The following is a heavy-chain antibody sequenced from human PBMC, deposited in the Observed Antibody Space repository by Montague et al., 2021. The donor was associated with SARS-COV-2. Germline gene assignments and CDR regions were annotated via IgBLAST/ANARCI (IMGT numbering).Heavy chain of an antibody. J-gene: IGHJ6*02. Sequence: SETLSLTCTVSGGSINGYYWSWIRQPPGKGLEWIGYIYSSGFTSYNPSLKSRVTISRDTSKNHYSLRVISVTATDTAVYYCAGHAGGNYYGLDVWGQGTTVTVSS. CDR1: GGSINGYY. V-gene: IGHV4-59*08. D-gene: IGHD3-10*01. CDR3: AGHAGGNYYGLDV. CDR2: IYSSGFT.